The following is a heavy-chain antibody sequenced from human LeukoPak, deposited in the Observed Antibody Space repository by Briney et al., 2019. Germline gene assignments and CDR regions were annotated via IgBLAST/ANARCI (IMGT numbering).Heavy chain of an antibody. CDR3: ARDRDWGAFDA. CDR1: GFTFSGYD. Sequence: GGSLRLSCAASGFTFSGYDMNWVRQAPGKGLEWVSSISGSSSYIYYADSLKGRFTISRDNAKKSVYLQMNSLRAEDTALYYCARDRDWGAFDAWGQGTLVTVSS. D-gene: IGHD3/OR15-3a*01. J-gene: IGHJ5*02. V-gene: IGHV3-21*04. CDR2: ISGSSSYI.